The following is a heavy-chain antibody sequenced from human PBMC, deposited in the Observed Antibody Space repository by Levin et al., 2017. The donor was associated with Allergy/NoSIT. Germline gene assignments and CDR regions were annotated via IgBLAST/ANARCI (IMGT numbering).Heavy chain of an antibody. D-gene: IGHD3-9*01. CDR1: GFTFSSYA. Sequence: GGSLRLSCAASGFTFSSYAMSWVRQAPGKGLEWVSAISGSGGSTYYADSVKGRFTISRDNSKNTLYLQMNSLRAEDTAVYYCAKDFLYYDILTGYKWWDYWGQGTLVTVSS. CDR2: ISGSGGST. CDR3: AKDFLYYDILTGYKWWDY. V-gene: IGHV3-23*01. J-gene: IGHJ4*02.